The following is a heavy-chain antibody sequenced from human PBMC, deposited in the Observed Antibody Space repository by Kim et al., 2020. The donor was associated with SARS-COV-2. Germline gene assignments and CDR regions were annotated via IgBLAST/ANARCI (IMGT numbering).Heavy chain of an antibody. Sequence: YTPSLKGRVTIPGDTSKKQFSLRLSSVTAADAAVYYCARHLRNWYFDLWGRGTLVTVSS. J-gene: IGHJ2*01. CDR3: ARHLRNWYFDL. V-gene: IGHV4-39*01.